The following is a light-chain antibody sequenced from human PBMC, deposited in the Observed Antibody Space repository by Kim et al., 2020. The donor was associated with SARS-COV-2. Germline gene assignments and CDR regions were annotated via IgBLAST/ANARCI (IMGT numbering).Light chain of an antibody. CDR1: QSVSRD. CDR3: QQRRRWPLT. V-gene: IGKV3-11*01. J-gene: IGKJ4*01. CDR2: DTS. Sequence: LSPGERATLSCRASQSVSRDLAWYQHKPGQAPRLLIYDTSHRASAIPARFSGSGSGTDFTLTISSLEPEDVALYYCQQRRRWPLTFGGGTKVDIK.